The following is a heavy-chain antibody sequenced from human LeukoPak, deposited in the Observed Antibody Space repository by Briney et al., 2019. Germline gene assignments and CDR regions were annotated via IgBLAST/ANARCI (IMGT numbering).Heavy chain of an antibody. V-gene: IGHV4-59*11. D-gene: IGHD3-9*01. J-gene: IGHJ3*02. CDR3: ARVYYDILTGYGIVAFDI. CDR2: IYYSGST. Sequence: SETLSLTCTVSGGSISSHYWSWIRQPPGKGLEGIGYIYYSGSTNYNPSLKSRVTISVDTSKNQFSLKLSSVTAADTAVHYCARVYYDILTGYGIVAFDIWGQGTMVTVSS. CDR1: GGSISSHY.